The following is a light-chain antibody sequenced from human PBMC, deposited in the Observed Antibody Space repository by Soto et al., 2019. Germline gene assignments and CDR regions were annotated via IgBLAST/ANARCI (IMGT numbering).Light chain of an antibody. CDR3: QQYGSSPWT. V-gene: IGKV3-20*01. Sequence: ETVLTQSPGTLSLSPGERATLSCRASQTIRSNYLAWYRQTPGQAPRLLIYGASNRANGIADSFSGSGSGTDFTLIISRLEHEDFALYYCQQYGSSPWTFGQGTKVEIK. CDR1: QTIRSNY. J-gene: IGKJ1*01. CDR2: GAS.